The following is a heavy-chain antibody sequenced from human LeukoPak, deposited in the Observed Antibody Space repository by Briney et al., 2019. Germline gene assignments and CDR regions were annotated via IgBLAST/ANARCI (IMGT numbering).Heavy chain of an antibody. V-gene: IGHV3-48*01. J-gene: IGHJ5*02. CDR3: ARALRYFDWLSTSPEYNWFDP. D-gene: IGHD3-9*01. CDR1: GFTFSSYS. CDR2: ISSSSSTI. Sequence: PGGSLRLSCAASGFTFSSYSMNWVRQAPGKGLEWVSYISSSSSTIYYADSVKGRSTISRDNAKNSLYLQMNSLRAEDTAVYYCARALRYFDWLSTSPEYNWFDPWGQGTLVTVSS.